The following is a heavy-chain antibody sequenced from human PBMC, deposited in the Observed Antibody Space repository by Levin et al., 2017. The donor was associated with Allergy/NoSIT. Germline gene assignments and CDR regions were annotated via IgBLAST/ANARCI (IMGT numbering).Heavy chain of an antibody. J-gene: IGHJ5*02. CDR3: ARLTFYFGSGSRTGWFGP. CDR2: ISHSGST. CDR1: GGAITISHS. Sequence: SQTLSLTCTISGGAITISHSWGWVRQPPGKGLEWIGEISHSGSTNYNPSLKSRVTISVDKSKKHFSLNLTSVTAADTAIYYCARLTFYFGSGSRTGWFGPWGQGSLVTVSS. D-gene: IGHD3-10*01. V-gene: IGHV4-4*02.